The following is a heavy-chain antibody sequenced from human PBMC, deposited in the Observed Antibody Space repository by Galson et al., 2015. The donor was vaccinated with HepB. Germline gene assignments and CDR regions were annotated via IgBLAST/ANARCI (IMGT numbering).Heavy chain of an antibody. D-gene: IGHD4-17*01. Sequence: LRLSCAASGFTFSSYAMHWVRQAPGKGLEWVAVIWYDGSNKYYADSVKGRFTISRDNSKNTLYLQMNSLRAEDTAVYYCAREGYLRCSDYWGQGTLVTVSS. J-gene: IGHJ4*02. CDR3: AREGYLRCSDY. CDR2: IWYDGSNK. V-gene: IGHV3-33*08. CDR1: GFTFSSYA.